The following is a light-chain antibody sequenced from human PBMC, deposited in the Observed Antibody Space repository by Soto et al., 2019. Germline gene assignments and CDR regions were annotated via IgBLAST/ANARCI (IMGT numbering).Light chain of an antibody. V-gene: IGKV3D-15*01. CDR1: QSVSSTY. J-gene: IGKJ5*01. CDR3: QQYNNWLPPIT. CDR2: GAS. Sequence: EIVLTQSPGTLSLSPGERATLSCRASQSVSSTYLAWYQQKPGQAPGLLLYGASNRASGIPDRFAGSGSGTEFTLTISSLQSEDFAVYYCQQYNNWLPPITFGQGTRLEIK.